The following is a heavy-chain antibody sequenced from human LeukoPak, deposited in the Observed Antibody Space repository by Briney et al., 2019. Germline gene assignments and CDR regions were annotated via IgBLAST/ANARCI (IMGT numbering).Heavy chain of an antibody. D-gene: IGHD5-18*01. J-gene: IGHJ4*02. Sequence: GGSLRLSCAASGFTFRTYAMSWVRQAPGKGPEWVSSISGSGSSTYYAGSVKGRFTMSRDNSKNTLFLQMNSLRAEDAAIYYCAKLSTSMVISPSPIDCWGQGTLVTVSS. CDR1: GFTFRTYA. V-gene: IGHV3-23*01. CDR3: AKLSTSMVISPSPIDC. CDR2: ISGSGSST.